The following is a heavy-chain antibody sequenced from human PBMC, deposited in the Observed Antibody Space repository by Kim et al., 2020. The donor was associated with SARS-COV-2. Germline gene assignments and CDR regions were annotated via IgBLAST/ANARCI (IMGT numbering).Heavy chain of an antibody. J-gene: IGHJ5*02. CDR3: ARAPLTDNWFDP. Sequence: ASVKVSCKTSGYTFTNFGISWVRQAPGQGLEWMGWISAYNGNTNYAQKFQGRVTMTTDTSTSTAYMELRSLKSDDTAVYYCARAPLTDNWFDPWGQGTLV. D-gene: IGHD3-9*01. CDR2: ISAYNGNT. V-gene: IGHV1-18*01. CDR1: GYTFTNFG.